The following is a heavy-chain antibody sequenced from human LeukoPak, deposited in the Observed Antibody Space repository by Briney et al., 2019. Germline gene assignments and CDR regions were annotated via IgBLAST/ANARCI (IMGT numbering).Heavy chain of an antibody. CDR1: GYTFTGYY. CDR2: INPNSGGT. V-gene: IGHV1-2*04. D-gene: IGHD6-13*01. Sequence: ASVKVSCKASGYTFTGYYMNWVRQAPGQGLEWMGWINPNSGGTNYAQKFQGWVTMTRDTSISTAYMELSRLRSDDTAVYYCARGDSSSWGWFDPWGQGTLVTVSS. J-gene: IGHJ5*02. CDR3: ARGDSSSWGWFDP.